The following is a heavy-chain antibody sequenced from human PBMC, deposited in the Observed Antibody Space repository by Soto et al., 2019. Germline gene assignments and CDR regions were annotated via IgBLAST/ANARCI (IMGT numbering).Heavy chain of an antibody. CDR3: ANLGGCNGGSCYSSYYYGMDV. Sequence: SETLSLTCAVSGYSISSGYYRGWLRQPPGXGLEWIGSIYHGGSTYYNPSLNSRVTLSIDMTNNHVSLILNSVTAADTAVYYCANLGGCNGGSCYSSYYYGMDVWGQGTTVTVSS. CDR1: GYSISSGYY. V-gene: IGHV4-38-2*01. J-gene: IGHJ6*02. CDR2: IYHGGST. D-gene: IGHD2-15*01.